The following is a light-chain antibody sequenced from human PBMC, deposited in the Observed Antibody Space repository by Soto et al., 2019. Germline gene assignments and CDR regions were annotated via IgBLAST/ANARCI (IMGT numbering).Light chain of an antibody. CDR1: SSDVGGYNF. V-gene: IGLV2-14*01. Sequence: QYALTQPASVSGSPGQSITISCTGTSSDVGGYNFVSWYQQHPGKATKLIIYDVSNRPSGVSYRFSGSKSGNTASLTISGLQAEDEADYYCCSYTGRSTHGFGPGTKVTVL. CDR3: CSYTGRSTHG. J-gene: IGLJ1*01. CDR2: DVS.